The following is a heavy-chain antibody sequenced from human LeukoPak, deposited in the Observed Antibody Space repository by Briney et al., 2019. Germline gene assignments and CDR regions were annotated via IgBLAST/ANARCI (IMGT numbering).Heavy chain of an antibody. D-gene: IGHD6-19*01. V-gene: IGHV4-4*07. CDR1: GGSISNYH. Sequence: SETLSLTCTVSGGSISNYHWSWIRQPAGKGLEWISQILTSGSNNYKPPLKSRVTMSIDTPENQLSLTIRSVTAADTAVYYCARRDISSGWSFDYWGQGILVIVSS. J-gene: IGHJ4*02. CDR2: ILTSGSN. CDR3: ARRDISSGWSFDY.